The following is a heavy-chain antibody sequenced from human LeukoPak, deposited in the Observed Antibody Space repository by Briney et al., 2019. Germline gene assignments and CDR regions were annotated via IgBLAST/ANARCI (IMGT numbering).Heavy chain of an antibody. CDR3: GRFGYSYGLDY. Sequence: SETLSLTCTVSGASISPYYWTWIRQPPGKGLEWIGNLDKGRTYYNPSLKSRVTMSLDTSKNQFSLNLRSVTAADTAVYYCGRFGYSYGLDYCGQGTLVTVSS. J-gene: IGHJ4*02. D-gene: IGHD5-18*01. V-gene: IGHV4-59*01. CDR2: LDKGRT. CDR1: GASISPYY.